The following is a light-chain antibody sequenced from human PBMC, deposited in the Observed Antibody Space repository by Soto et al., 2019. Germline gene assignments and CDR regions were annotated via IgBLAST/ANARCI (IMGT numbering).Light chain of an antibody. CDR2: DVS. CDR3: SSYTSSNTLYV. Sequence: QSALTQPASVSGSPGQSIAISCTGTTSDVGDYNLVSWYQQHPGKAPKLMIYDVSNRPSGISDRFSASKSGNTASLTISGLQAEDVSDYYCSSYTSSNTLYVFGTGTKVTVL. J-gene: IGLJ1*01. V-gene: IGLV2-14*01. CDR1: TSDVGDYNL.